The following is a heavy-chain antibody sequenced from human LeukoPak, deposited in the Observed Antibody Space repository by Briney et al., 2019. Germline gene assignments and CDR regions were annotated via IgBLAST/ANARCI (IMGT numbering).Heavy chain of an antibody. CDR1: GFTFSSYA. D-gene: IGHD6-13*01. Sequence: PGGSLRLSCAASGFTFSSYAVSWVRQAPGKGLQWVAGISGSGGNTYYADSVKGRFTISRDNSKNTMYLQMNSLRAEDTAVYYCAKDGGIAAAGTSVYFDHWGQRTLVTVSS. CDR2: ISGSGGNT. CDR3: AKDGGIAAAGTSVYFDH. J-gene: IGHJ4*02. V-gene: IGHV3-23*01.